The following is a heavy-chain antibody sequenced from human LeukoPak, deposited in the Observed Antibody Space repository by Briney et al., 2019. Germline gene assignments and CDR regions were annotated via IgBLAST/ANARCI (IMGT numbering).Heavy chain of an antibody. Sequence: ASVKVSCKASRYTFTSCGISWVRQAPGQGLEWMGWISAYNGNTNYVQKLQGRVTMTTDTSTSTAYMELRSLRSDDTAVYYCARDLDGSGSYYTDYWGQGTLVTVSS. CDR1: RYTFTSCG. CDR3: ARDLDGSGSYYTDY. CDR2: ISAYNGNT. D-gene: IGHD3-10*01. J-gene: IGHJ4*02. V-gene: IGHV1-18*01.